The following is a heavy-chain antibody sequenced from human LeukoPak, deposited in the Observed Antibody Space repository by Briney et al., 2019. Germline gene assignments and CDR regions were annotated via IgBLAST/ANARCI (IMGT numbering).Heavy chain of an antibody. CDR2: ISWSSGSI. CDR3: AKSSNWYSFDY. D-gene: IGHD6-13*01. J-gene: IGHJ4*02. CDR1: GFTFDENA. Sequence: GGSLRLSCAASGFTFDENAMHWVRQAPGKGLEWVSGISWSSGSIGYADSVKGRFTISRDNARNSLSLQMDSLRPEDTALYYCAKSSNWYSFDYWGQGTPVTVSS. V-gene: IGHV3-9*01.